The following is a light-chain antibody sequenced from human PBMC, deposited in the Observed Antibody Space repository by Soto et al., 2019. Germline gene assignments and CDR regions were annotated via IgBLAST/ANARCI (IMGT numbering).Light chain of an antibody. CDR3: QQYGSSPKT. Sequence: EVVLTQSPGTLSLSPGERATPSCRASQSVSSSNLAWYQQKPGQAPRLLIYGASSRATGIPDRFSGSGSGTDFTLTISRLEPEDFAVYYCQQYGSSPKTFGQGTKVEIK. J-gene: IGKJ1*01. V-gene: IGKV3-20*01. CDR1: QSVSSSN. CDR2: GAS.